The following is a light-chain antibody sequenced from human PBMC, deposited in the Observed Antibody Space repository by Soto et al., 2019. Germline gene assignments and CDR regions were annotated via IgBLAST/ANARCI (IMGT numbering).Light chain of an antibody. V-gene: IGKV1-6*01. CDR2: AAS. CDR1: KGIRND. CDR3: LQDYTYPWT. Sequence: AIQMTQSPSSLSASVGDRVTITCRASKGIRNDLGWYQQKPAKAPKLLIYAASILQSGVPSRFSGSGSGTDFTLTISSLQPEDFATYYCLQDYTYPWTLGQGTKVEIK. J-gene: IGKJ1*01.